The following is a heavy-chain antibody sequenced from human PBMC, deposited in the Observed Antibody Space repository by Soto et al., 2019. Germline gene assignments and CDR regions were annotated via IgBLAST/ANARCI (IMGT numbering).Heavy chain of an antibody. D-gene: IGHD3-22*01. J-gene: IGHJ4*01. Sequence: GGSLRLSCAGSGFAFNNAWINWFRQAPGKGLEWVGRIKSKALGGTTDFAAPVRGRFAITRDDSRNMAYMQMNSLNTEDTAVYYCTSFSYITMIEVRFDYCCPAPLVTVFS. CDR3: TSFSYITMIEVRFDY. CDR2: IKSKALGGTT. CDR1: GFAFNNAW. V-gene: IGHV3-15*07.